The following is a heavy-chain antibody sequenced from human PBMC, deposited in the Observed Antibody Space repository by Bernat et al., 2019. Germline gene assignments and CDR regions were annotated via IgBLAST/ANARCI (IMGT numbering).Heavy chain of an antibody. D-gene: IGHD4/OR15-4a*01. J-gene: IGHJ4*02. CDR2: IISSSGHT. V-gene: IGHV3-11*06. Sequence: QVQLVESGGGVVQPGRSLRLSCAASGFSFSDYYMSWIRQAPGKGLEWVSYIISSSGHTDHADSVKGRFTISRDNAKNSLYLQMNSLRVEDTAVYYCVATTNFYYFDYWGQGTLVTVSS. CDR3: VATTNFYYFDY. CDR1: GFSFSDYY.